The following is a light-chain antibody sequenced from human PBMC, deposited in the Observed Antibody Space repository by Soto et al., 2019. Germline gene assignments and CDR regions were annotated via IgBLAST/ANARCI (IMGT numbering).Light chain of an antibody. CDR1: SSDVGGYNY. Sequence: QCSLTQLPSASGSPGQSVTISCTGTSSDVGGYNYVSWYQQHPGKAPRLMIYDVIKRPSGVPDRFSGSKSGNTASLTVSGLQAEDEADYYCSSYAGSTNFVFGPGTKVTVL. V-gene: IGLV2-8*01. J-gene: IGLJ1*01. CDR2: DVI. CDR3: SSYAGSTNFV.